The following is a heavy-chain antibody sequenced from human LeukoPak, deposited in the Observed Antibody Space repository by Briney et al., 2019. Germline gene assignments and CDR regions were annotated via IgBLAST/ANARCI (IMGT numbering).Heavy chain of an antibody. CDR1: GFTFSSNS. Sequence: GGSLRLSCAASGFTFSSNSMNWVSQAPGKGLEWVSSISSSSSYIYYADSVKGRFTISRDNSKNTLYLQMNSLRAEDTAVYYCARSGFGVLYYYGMDVWGQGTTVTVSS. CDR3: ARSGFGVLYYYGMDV. CDR2: ISSSSSYI. D-gene: IGHD3-10*01. V-gene: IGHV3-21*01. J-gene: IGHJ6*02.